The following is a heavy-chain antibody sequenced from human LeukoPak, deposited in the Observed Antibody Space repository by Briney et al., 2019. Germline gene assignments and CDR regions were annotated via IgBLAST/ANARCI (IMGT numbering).Heavy chain of an antibody. CDR2: IPYDVSNK. CDR1: VFTFSIYS. CDR3: AKGGGVSSGYYAPSGRNEDPDY. V-gene: IGHV3-30*02. Sequence: GGTLRLSCAPSVFTFSIYSTHSVRETPGRRLGCVSFIPYDVSNKYSTDSVTGGFTIYSDNSKKTLYLQMDRLRDEDTAVYYCAKGGGVSSGYYAPSGRNEDPDYWGQGTLVTVSS. D-gene: IGHD3-22*01. J-gene: IGHJ4*02.